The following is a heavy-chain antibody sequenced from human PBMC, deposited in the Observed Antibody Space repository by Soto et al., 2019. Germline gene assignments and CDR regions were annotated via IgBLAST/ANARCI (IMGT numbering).Heavy chain of an antibody. CDR1: GFTFSNAW. D-gene: IGHD6-19*01. V-gene: IGHV3-15*01. J-gene: IGHJ6*02. Sequence: PGGSLRLSCAASGFTFSNAWMSWVRQAPGKGLEWVGRIKSKTDGGTKDYAAPVKGRFTISRDNSKNTLYLQMNSLRAEDTAVYYCAKDYQLLYSSGWNRPLYYYYGMDVWGQGTTVTSP. CDR3: AKDYQLLYSSGWNRPLYYYYGMDV. CDR2: IKSKTDGGTK.